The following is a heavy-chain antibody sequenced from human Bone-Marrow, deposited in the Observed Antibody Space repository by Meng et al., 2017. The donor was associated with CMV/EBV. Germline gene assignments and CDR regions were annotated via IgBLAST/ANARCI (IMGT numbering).Heavy chain of an antibody. CDR3: ARAAPGESYHGMDV. CDR2: IYYTGKT. D-gene: IGHD3-16*01. J-gene: IGHJ6*02. CDR1: GGAISNSY. Sequence: GSLRLSCTVSGGAISNSYWNWIRQPPGKGLDWIGYIYYTGKTNYNPSLKSRVSISLDTSKKQFPLKLRSPTPSDTAVFYCARAAPGESYHGMDVWGQGTTVTVSS. V-gene: IGHV4-59*01.